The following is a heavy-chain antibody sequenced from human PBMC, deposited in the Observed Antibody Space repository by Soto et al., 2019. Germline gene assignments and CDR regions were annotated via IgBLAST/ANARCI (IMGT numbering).Heavy chain of an antibody. J-gene: IGHJ4*02. CDR2: INSDGSDT. Sequence: GGSLRLSCEASGLSFSSHAMTWVRQAPGKGLDWVSGINSDGSDTYYSDSVRGRYTISRDNSKNTLYLQMNSLTAEDTAVYFCASVVGSTALVGIDSWGRGALVTVSS. V-gene: IGHV3-23*03. D-gene: IGHD1-26*01. CDR1: GLSFSSHA. CDR3: ASVVGSTALVGIDS.